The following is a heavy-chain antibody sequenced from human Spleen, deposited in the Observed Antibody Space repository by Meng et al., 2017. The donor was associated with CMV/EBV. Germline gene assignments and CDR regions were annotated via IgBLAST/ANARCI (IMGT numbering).Heavy chain of an antibody. CDR2: INPNSGAT. CDR3: ARGYLELVEGLGASYGMDV. Sequence: ASVKVSCKASGYTFTAYYMHWVRQAPGQGLEWMGCINPNSGATNYAQKFQGRVTMTRDTSINTAYMERSRLRSDDTAVYYCARGYLELVEGLGASYGMDVWGQGTTVTVSS. V-gene: IGHV1-2*02. CDR1: GYTFTAYY. D-gene: IGHD1-7*01. J-gene: IGHJ6*02.